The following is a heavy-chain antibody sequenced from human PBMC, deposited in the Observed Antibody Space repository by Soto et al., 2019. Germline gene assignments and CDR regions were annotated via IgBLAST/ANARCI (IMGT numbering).Heavy chain of an antibody. CDR3: ARENRRGYRSGGSRYYGMDV. J-gene: IGHJ6*02. D-gene: IGHD2-15*01. Sequence: GGSLRLSCAASGFTFSSYAMHWVRQAPGKGLEWVAVISYDGSNKYYADSVKGRFTISRDNSKNTLYLQMTSLRAEDTAVYYCARENRRGYRSGGSRYYGMDVWGQGTTVTVSS. CDR2: ISYDGSNK. CDR1: GFTFSSYA. V-gene: IGHV3-30-3*01.